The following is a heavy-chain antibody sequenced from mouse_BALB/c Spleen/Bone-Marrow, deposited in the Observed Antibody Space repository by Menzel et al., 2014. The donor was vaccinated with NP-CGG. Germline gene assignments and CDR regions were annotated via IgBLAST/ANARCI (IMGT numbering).Heavy chain of an antibody. D-gene: IGHD1-2*01. J-gene: IGHJ4*01. CDR1: GFNIKDTY. CDR3: ASATTATYYAMDY. CDR2: IDPANGNT. V-gene: IGHV14-3*02. Sequence: VQLQQSGAELVKPGASVKLSCTASGFNIKDTYMHWVKHRPEQGLEWIGRIDPANGNTKYDPKFQGKATITTDTSSNTAYLQVSSLTSEDTAVYYCASATTATYYAMDYWGQGTSVTVSS.